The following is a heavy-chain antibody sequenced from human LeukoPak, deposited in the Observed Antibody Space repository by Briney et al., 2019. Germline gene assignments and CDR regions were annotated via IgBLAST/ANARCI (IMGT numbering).Heavy chain of an antibody. Sequence: SVKVSCKASGGTFSSYTISWVRHAPGQGLEWRGRIIPILGIANYAQKFQGRVTITADKSTSTAYMELSSLRSEDTAVYYCARAESSGYHTRRSAFDYWGQGTLVTVSS. CDR3: ARAESSGYHTRRSAFDY. V-gene: IGHV1-69*02. CDR1: GGTFSSYT. D-gene: IGHD3-22*01. CDR2: IIPILGIA. J-gene: IGHJ4*02.